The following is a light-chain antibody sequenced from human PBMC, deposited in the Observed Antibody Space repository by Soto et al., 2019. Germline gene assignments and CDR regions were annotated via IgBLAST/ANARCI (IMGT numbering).Light chain of an antibody. CDR1: QIINNR. CDR3: QQYNGYSRT. J-gene: IGKJ1*01. CDR2: KAS. V-gene: IGKV1-5*03. Sequence: DIPMTQSPSTLSASVGDRVTITCRASQIINNRLAWYQQKPGKAPKLLIYKASTSESGVPSRFSGSGSGTEFTLTISSLLPDDFATYYCQQYNGYSRTFGQGTKVDIK.